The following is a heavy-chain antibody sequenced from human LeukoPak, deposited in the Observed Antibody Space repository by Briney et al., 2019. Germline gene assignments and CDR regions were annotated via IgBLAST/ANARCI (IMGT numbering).Heavy chain of an antibody. CDR2: MNPNSGNT. CDR1: GYTFTSYD. D-gene: IGHD1-26*01. J-gene: IGHJ3*02. Sequence: ASVKVSCKASGYTFTSYDINWVRQATGQGLEWMGWMNPNSGNTGYAQKFQGRVTMTRNTSISTAYMELSSLRSEDTAVYYCARMYSGSYSGRGAFDIWGQGTMVTVSS. V-gene: IGHV1-8*01. CDR3: ARMYSGSYSGRGAFDI.